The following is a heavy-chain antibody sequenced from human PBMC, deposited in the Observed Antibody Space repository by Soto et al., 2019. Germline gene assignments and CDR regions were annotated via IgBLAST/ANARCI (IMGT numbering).Heavy chain of an antibody. CDR3: ARRRQAAHFDY. CDR1: GFSLSSTIVG. V-gene: IGHV2-5*01. J-gene: IGHJ4*02. CDR2: IYWNDDK. D-gene: IGHD6-13*01. Sequence: SGPTLVNPTQTLTLTCTFSGFSLSSTIVGVGWIRQPPGKALEWLAFIYWNDDKRYSPSLKSRLTITKDTSRSQVVLTMTKVDPVDTATYYCARRRQAAHFDYWGQGTLVTVSS.